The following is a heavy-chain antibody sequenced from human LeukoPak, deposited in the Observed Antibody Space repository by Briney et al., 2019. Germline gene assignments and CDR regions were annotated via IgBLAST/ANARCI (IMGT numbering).Heavy chain of an antibody. Sequence: SETLSLTCTVSGGSISSGGYYWSWIRQHPGKGLEWIGYIYYSGSTYDNPSLKSRVTISVDTSKNQFSLKLSSVTAADTAVYYCARVGSGYYLVDWGQGTLVTVSS. J-gene: IGHJ4*02. D-gene: IGHD3-22*01. CDR2: IYYSGST. CDR1: GGSISSGGYY. CDR3: ARVGSGYYLVD. V-gene: IGHV4-31*03.